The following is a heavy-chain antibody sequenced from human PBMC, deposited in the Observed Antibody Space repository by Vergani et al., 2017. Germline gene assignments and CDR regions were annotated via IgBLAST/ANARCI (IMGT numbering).Heavy chain of an antibody. Sequence: EVQLVESGGGLVQPGRSLRLSCAASGFTFDDYAMHWVRQAPGKGLEWVSGISWNSGSIGYADSVKGRFTISRDNAKNTLYLQMNSLRAEDTAVYYCAREVFGYYYYYMDVWGKGTTVTVSS. CDR1: GFTFDDYA. CDR3: AREVFGYYYYYMDV. CDR2: ISWNSGSI. D-gene: IGHD3-16*01. J-gene: IGHJ6*03. V-gene: IGHV3-9*01.